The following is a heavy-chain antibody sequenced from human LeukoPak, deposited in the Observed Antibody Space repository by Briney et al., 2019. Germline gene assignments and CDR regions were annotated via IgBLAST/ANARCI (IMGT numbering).Heavy chain of an antibody. D-gene: IGHD6-13*01. CDR2: IKQDGSEK. CDR1: GFIFSSYW. Sequence: GGSLRLSCAASGFIFSSYWVSWVRQAPGKGLEWVANIKQDGSEKYYVDSVKGRFTISRDNAKNSLYLQMNSLRAEDTAVYYCARDFTAAAPSFDYWGQGTLVTVSS. CDR3: ARDFTAAAPSFDY. J-gene: IGHJ4*02. V-gene: IGHV3-7*01.